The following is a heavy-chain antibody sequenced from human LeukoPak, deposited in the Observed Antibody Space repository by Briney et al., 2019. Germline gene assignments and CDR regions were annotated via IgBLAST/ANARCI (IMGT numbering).Heavy chain of an antibody. CDR2: INPSGGST. J-gene: IGHJ4*02. D-gene: IGHD1-26*01. V-gene: IGHV1-46*01. Sequence: GASVKVSCKASGYTFTSYYMHWVRQAPGQGLEWMGIINPSGGSTSYAQKFQGRVTMTRDTSTSTVYMELSSLRSEDTAVYYCARGMAGGGSPLYYFDYWGQGTLVTVSS. CDR1: GYTFTSYY. CDR3: ARGMAGGGSPLYYFDY.